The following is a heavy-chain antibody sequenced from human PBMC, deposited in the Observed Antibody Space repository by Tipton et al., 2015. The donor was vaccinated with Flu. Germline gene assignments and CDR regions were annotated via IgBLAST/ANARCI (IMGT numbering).Heavy chain of an antibody. D-gene: IGHD5-24*01. V-gene: IGHV4-38-2*01. J-gene: IGHJ3*02. CDR2: IYHTGTA. CDR3: ARGLRDGYNPHDAFDI. CDR1: DYSISSGNY. Sequence: LRLSCDVSDYSISSGNYWGWIRQPPGKGLEWIGSIYHTGTAYYNSSLKSRVTFSVDTSKNQFSLKLTSVTAADTAVYYCARGLRDGYNPHDAFDIWGQGTMVTVSS.